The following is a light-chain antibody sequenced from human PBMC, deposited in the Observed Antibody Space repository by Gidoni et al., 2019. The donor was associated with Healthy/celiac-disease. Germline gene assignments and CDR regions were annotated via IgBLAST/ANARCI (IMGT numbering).Light chain of an antibody. V-gene: IGKV4-1*01. CDR3: QQYYSTPLT. CDR1: QSVLYSSNNKNY. Sequence: DIVMNQSPDSLAVSLGERATINCKSSQSVLYSSNNKNYLAWYQQKPGQPPKLLIYWASTREPGVPDRFSGSGSGTDFTLTISSLQAEDVAVYYCQQYYSTPLTFGQGTKLEIK. J-gene: IGKJ2*01. CDR2: WAS.